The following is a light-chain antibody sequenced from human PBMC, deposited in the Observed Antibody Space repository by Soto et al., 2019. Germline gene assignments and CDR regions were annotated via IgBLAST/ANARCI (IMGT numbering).Light chain of an antibody. CDR2: SNN. CDR3: GAWDDSLNAYV. V-gene: IGLV1-44*01. Sequence: QAVVTQPPSASGTPGQRVTISCSGTTSNIGSNTVNWYQHLPGTAPKLLIYSNNDRPPGVPYRFSGSKSGTSASLAISGLQAEDEAGFYWGAWDDSLNAYVIGTGTKVTVL. J-gene: IGLJ1*01. CDR1: TSNIGSNT.